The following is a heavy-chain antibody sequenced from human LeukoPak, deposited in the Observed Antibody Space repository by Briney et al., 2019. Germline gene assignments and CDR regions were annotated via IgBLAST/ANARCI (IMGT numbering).Heavy chain of an antibody. J-gene: IGHJ5*02. V-gene: IGHV3-23*01. CDR2: ISGSGGST. CDR1: GFTFTSYA. D-gene: IGHD3-10*01. CDR3: AKGSGSGSYYKNYFDP. Sequence: GGSLRLSCAASGFTFTSYAMSWVRQAPGKGLEWVSAISGSGGSTYYGDSVKGRLTISRDSSKNAMYLQMNSLRAEDTAVYYCAKGSGSGSYYKNYFDPWGQGTLVTVSS.